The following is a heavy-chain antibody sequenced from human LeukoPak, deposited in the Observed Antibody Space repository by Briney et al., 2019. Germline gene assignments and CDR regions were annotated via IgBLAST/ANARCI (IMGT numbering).Heavy chain of an antibody. CDR1: GFTFSSYS. Sequence: GRSLRLSCAASGFTFSSYSMNWVRQAPGKGLEWVSSISSSSSYIYCADSVKGRFTISRDNAKNSLYLQMNSLRAEDTAVYYCARPMVTTVTTFGYWGQGTLVTVSS. CDR3: ARPMVTTVTTFGY. J-gene: IGHJ4*02. CDR2: ISSSSSYI. V-gene: IGHV3-21*01. D-gene: IGHD4-17*01.